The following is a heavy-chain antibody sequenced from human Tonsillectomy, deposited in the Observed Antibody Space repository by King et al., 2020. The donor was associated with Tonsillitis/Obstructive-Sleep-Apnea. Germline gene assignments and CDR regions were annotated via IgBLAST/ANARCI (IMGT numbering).Heavy chain of an antibody. Sequence: VQLVQSGGGVVQPGRSLRLSCAASGFTFSSYAMHWVRQAPGKGLEWVAVISYDGSNEYYADSVKGRFTISRDNSKNTLYLQMNSLRAEDTAVYYCARPENYYYYYYMDVWGKGTTVTVSS. CDR1: GFTFSSYA. J-gene: IGHJ6*03. CDR2: ISYDGSNE. CDR3: ARPENYYYYYYMDV. V-gene: IGHV3-30*01.